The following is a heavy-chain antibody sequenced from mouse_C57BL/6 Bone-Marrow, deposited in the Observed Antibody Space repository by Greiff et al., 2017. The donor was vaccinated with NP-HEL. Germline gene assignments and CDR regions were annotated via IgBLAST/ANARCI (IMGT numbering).Heavy chain of an antibody. Sequence: EVQLVESGGDLVKPGGSLKLSCAASGFTFSSYGMSWFRQTPDKRLEWVATISSGCSYTYFLDSVKGRFTISRDNAKNTLYLQMSSLKSEDTAMYYCARQANLTTVVVDYWGQGTTLTVSS. CDR1: GFTFSSYG. CDR3: ARQANLTTVVVDY. CDR2: ISSGCSYT. D-gene: IGHD1-1*01. J-gene: IGHJ2*01. V-gene: IGHV5-6*01.